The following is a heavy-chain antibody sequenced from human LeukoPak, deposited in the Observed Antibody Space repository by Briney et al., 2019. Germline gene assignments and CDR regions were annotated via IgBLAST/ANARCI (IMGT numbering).Heavy chain of an antibody. V-gene: IGHV4-34*01. CDR2: INHSGST. Sequence: SETLSLTCAVYDGSFSGYYWSWIRQPPGKGLEWIGEINHSGSTNYNPSLKSRVTISVDTSKNQFSLKLSSVTAADTAVYYCARHANVLLWFGELFDYWGQGTLVTVSS. D-gene: IGHD3-10*01. J-gene: IGHJ4*02. CDR3: ARHANVLLWFGELFDY. CDR1: DGSFSGYY.